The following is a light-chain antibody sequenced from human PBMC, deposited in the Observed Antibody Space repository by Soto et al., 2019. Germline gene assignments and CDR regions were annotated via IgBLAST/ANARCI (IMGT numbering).Light chain of an antibody. CDR3: AAWDDSLKGEL. CDR1: SSNIGSNF. J-gene: IGLJ2*01. V-gene: IGLV1-47*01. Sequence: QSVLTQPPSASGTPGQTVIISCSGNSSNIGSNFVFWYRHLPGAAPTLHIYRNSQRPSGVPDRFSGSKSGTSASLAISGLRCEDEAHYYCAAWDDSLKGELFGGGTKLTVL. CDR2: RNS.